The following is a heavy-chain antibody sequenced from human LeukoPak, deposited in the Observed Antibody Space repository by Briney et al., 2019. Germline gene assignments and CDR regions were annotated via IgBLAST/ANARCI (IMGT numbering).Heavy chain of an antibody. CDR1: GGSISSYY. V-gene: IGHV4-4*07. CDR2: IYTSGST. CDR3: ARVASGRHGNYFDY. J-gene: IGHJ4*02. D-gene: IGHD1-26*01. Sequence: SETLSLTCTVSGGSISSYYWSWIRQPAGKGLEWIGRIYTSGSTNYNPSLKSRVTMSVDTSKDQFSLKLSSVTAADTAVYYCARVASGRHGNYFDYWGQGTLVTVSS.